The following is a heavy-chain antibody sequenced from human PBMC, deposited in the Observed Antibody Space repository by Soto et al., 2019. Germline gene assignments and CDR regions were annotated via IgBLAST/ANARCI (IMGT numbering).Heavy chain of an antibody. CDR1: GGSITSSSYY. J-gene: IGHJ6*02. V-gene: IGHV4-39*01. Sequence: QLQLQESGPGLVKPSETLSLTCTVSGGSITSSSYYWGWIRQPPGKGLEWIGSIYYSGSTYYNPSPKSQVTISVDTSKHPCSLGLSPVTAADTALYYRASEPRDYDGRLDVWGQGTTVTVAS. D-gene: IGHD4-17*01. CDR2: IYYSGST. CDR3: ASEPRDYDGRLDV.